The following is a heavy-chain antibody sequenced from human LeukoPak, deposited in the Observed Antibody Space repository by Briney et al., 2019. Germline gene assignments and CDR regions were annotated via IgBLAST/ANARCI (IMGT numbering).Heavy chain of an antibody. D-gene: IGHD6-13*01. J-gene: IGHJ4*02. CDR2: IIPIFGTA. Sequence: SVKVSCKASGGTFSSYAISWVRQAPGQGLEWVGGIIPIFGTANYAHTFQGRVTITTDESKSQAYMEVSGLRSEDTAVYYCARSQLVGIAAHRYYFDYWGQGTRVTVSS. CDR1: GGTFSSYA. CDR3: ARSQLVGIAAHRYYFDY. V-gene: IGHV1-69*05.